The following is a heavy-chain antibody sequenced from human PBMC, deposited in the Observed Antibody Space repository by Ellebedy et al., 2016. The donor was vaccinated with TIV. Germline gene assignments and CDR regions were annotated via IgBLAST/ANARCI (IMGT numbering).Heavy chain of an antibody. Sequence: GESLKISCAASGFTFSSYWMHWVRQATGKGLEWVSGIGTAGDTYYPGSVKGRFTISRENAKNSLFLQMNSLRDGDTAVYYCARGRYGPWGQGTLVTVSS. CDR2: IGTAGDT. CDR3: ARGRYGP. J-gene: IGHJ5*02. V-gene: IGHV3-13*01. CDR1: GFTFSSYW. D-gene: IGHD3-10*01.